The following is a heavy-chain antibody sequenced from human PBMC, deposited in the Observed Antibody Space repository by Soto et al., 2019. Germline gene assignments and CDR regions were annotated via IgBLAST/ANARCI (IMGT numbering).Heavy chain of an antibody. Sequence: VQLVQSGGEVRKHGASVTVSCKASGYTFTSYGISWVRQAPGQGLEWMGWISGYNGKTNYAQKVQDRVTMTTDTPTRTGYLGLRRLRFEDAAVYDWASEGAIHSYYYGVEVWGQGTKVTVS. CDR3: ASEGAIHSYYYGVEV. CDR1: GYTFTSYG. J-gene: IGHJ6*01. D-gene: IGHD5-18*01. CDR2: ISGYNGKT. V-gene: IGHV1-18*01.